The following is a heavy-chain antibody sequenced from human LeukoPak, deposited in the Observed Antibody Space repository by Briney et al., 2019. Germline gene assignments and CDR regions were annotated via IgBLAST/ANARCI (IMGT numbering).Heavy chain of an antibody. CDR3: ARDRGAYCGGDCYLGFDY. V-gene: IGHV3-21*01. CDR1: GFTFSSYA. D-gene: IGHD2-21*02. Sequence: GGSLRLSCAASGFTFSSYAMSWVRQAPGKGLEWVSSISGSSGYISYADSVKGRFTISRDNAKKSLCLQMTSLTAEDTAVYYCARDRGAYCGGDCYLGFDYWGRGTLVTVSS. J-gene: IGHJ4*01. CDR2: ISGSSGYI.